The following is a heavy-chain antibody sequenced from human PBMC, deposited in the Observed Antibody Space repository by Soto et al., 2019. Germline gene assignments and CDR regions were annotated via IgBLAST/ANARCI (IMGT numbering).Heavy chain of an antibody. CDR1: GITFSTYA. CDR3: AKLGDSATDY. J-gene: IGHJ4*02. Sequence: HPGGSLRLSCAASGITFSTYAMTWVRQAPGKGLDWVSSISYDGGATYHADSVKGRFTISRDNSKNTLFLQMNSLRAEDTAVYYCAKLGDSATDYWGQGTLVTVSS. D-gene: IGHD2-21*02. V-gene: IGHV3-23*01. CDR2: ISYDGGAT.